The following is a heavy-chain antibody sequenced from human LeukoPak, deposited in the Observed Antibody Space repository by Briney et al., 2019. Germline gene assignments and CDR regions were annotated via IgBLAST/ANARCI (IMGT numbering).Heavy chain of an antibody. Sequence: GGSLRLSCAASGFTFSSYAMSWVRQAPGKGLEWVSAISGSGGSTYYADSVKGRFTISRDNSKNTLYLQMNSLRAEDTAVYYCAKAEWELLSGNNFDYWGQGTLVTVSS. CDR3: AKAEWELLSGNNFDY. D-gene: IGHD1-26*01. CDR2: ISGSGGST. J-gene: IGHJ4*02. CDR1: GFTFSSYA. V-gene: IGHV3-23*01.